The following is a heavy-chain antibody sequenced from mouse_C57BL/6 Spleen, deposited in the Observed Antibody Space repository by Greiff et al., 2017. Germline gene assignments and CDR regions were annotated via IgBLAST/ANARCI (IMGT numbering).Heavy chain of an antibody. CDR1: GFTFSSYA. D-gene: IGHD2-1*01. CDR3: ARDYYGNGGDAMDY. CDR2: ISDGGSYT. V-gene: IGHV5-4*01. Sequence: EVKLMESGGGLVKPGGSLKLSCAASGFTFSSYAMSWVRQTPEKRLEWVATISDGGSYTYYPDNVKGRFTISRDNAKNNLYLQMSHLKSEDTAMYYCARDYYGNGGDAMDYWGQGTSVTVSS. J-gene: IGHJ4*01.